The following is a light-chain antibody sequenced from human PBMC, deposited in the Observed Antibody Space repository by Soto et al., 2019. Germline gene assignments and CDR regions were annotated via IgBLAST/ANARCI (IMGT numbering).Light chain of an antibody. CDR1: QSVSSY. Sequence: VVLTQAAATLSLSPGERATLSCRASQSVSSYLAWYQQKPGQAPRLLIYDASNRATGIPARFSGSGSGTDFTLTISSLEPEDFALYYSQQRGNWITFGQGTRLEI. V-gene: IGKV3-11*01. CDR3: QQRGNWIT. CDR2: DAS. J-gene: IGKJ5*01.